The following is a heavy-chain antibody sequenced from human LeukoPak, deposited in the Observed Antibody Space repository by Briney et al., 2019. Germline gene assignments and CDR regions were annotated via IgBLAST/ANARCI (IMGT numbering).Heavy chain of an antibody. CDR1: GFTFSSYW. Sequence: GGSLRLSCAASGFTFSSYWMSWVRQAPGEGLEWVANIKQDGSEKYYVDSVKGRFTISRDNAKNSLCLQMNSLRAEDTAVYYCARVRVRGIITYYFDYWGQGTLVTVSS. CDR3: ARVRVRGIITYYFDY. J-gene: IGHJ4*02. V-gene: IGHV3-7*01. CDR2: IKQDGSEK. D-gene: IGHD3-10*01.